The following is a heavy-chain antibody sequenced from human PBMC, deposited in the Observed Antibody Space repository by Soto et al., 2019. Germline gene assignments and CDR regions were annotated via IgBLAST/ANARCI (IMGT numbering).Heavy chain of an antibody. D-gene: IGHD3-3*01. CDR2: ISYDGSNK. CDR1: GFTCSSYG. CDR3: AKVRLDYDFWSGYWDGADV. V-gene: IGHV3-30*18. Sequence: PGGSLILSCAAAGFTCSSYGMHWVRQAPGKGLEWVAVISYDGSNKYYADSVKGRFTISRDNSKNTLYLQMNSLRAEDTAVYYCAKVRLDYDFWSGYWDGADVWGQGTTVTVSS. J-gene: IGHJ6*02.